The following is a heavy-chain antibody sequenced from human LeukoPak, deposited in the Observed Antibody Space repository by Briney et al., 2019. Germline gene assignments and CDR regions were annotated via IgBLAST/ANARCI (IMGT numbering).Heavy chain of an antibody. CDR1: GFTFSSYA. V-gene: IGHV3-23*01. J-gene: IGHJ4*02. D-gene: IGHD2-2*01. CDR2: FSGSGGST. CDR3: ANYGYCSSTSCEGPIDY. Sequence: GGSLRLFCAAFGFTFSSYAMSWVRQAPGKGLEVVSGFSGSGGSTYYADSVKGRFTIFRDNYKNTLYLQMNSLRAEDTAVYYCANYGYCSSTSCEGPIDYWGQGTLVTVSS.